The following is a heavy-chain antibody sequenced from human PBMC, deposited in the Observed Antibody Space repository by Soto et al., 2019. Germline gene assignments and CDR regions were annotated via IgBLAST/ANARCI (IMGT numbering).Heavy chain of an antibody. D-gene: IGHD2-2*01. CDR3: ARLGGYCTITSCYGYYGMDV. CDR1: GGSISSYY. CDR2: IYYSGST. V-gene: IGHV4-59*08. Sequence: PSETLSLTCTVSGGSISSYYWSWIRQPPGKGLDWIGYIYYSGSTNYNPSLKSRVTISVDTSKNQFSLKVSSVTAADTAVYYCARLGGYCTITSCYGYYGMDVWGQGTTVTVSS. J-gene: IGHJ6*02.